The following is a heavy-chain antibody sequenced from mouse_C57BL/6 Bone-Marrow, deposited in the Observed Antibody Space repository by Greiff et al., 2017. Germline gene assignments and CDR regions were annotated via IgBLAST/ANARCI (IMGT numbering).Heavy chain of an antibody. Sequence: QLQPSGPELVKPGASVKISCKASGYAFSSSWMNWVKQRPGKGLEWIGRIYPGDGDTNYNGKFKGKATLTADKSSSTAYMQLSSLTSEDSAVYFCARRRFAYWGQGTLVTVSA. CDR1: GYAFSSSW. V-gene: IGHV1-82*01. J-gene: IGHJ3*01. CDR2: IYPGDGDT. CDR3: ARRRFAY.